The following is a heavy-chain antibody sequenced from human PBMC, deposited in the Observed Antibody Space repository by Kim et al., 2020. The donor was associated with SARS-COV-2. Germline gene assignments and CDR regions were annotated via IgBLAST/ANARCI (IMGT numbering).Heavy chain of an antibody. CDR3: AAYVAGDYEPPYDF. CDR2: ISLRAGNT. Sequence: GGSLRLSCVASGFSFMNYVIGWVRQAPGKGLEWVSSISLRAGNTFYADPVKGRFTISRDISKKTVTLQMTSLRTEDMAVYYCAAYVAGDYEPPYDFWGQGTLVTVSS. V-gene: IGHV3-23*01. J-gene: IGHJ4*02. D-gene: IGHD2-21*01. CDR1: GFSFMNYV.